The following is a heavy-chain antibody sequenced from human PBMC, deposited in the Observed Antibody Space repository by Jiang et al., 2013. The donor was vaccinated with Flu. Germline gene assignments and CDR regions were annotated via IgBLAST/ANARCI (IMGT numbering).Heavy chain of an antibody. D-gene: IGHD6-19*01. CDR3: ARHAGFTSGWNEGISYSYYHAMDV. CDR1: GYSFTSYW. V-gene: IGHV5-10-1*01. J-gene: IGHJ6*02. Sequence: GAEVKKPGESLRISCKGSGYSFTSYWISWVRQMPGKGLEWMGRIDPSDSYTNYSPSFQGHVTISADKSISTAYLHWSSLKASDTAIYYCARHAGFTSGWNEGISYSYYHAMDVWGQGTTVTVSS. CDR2: IDPSDSYT.